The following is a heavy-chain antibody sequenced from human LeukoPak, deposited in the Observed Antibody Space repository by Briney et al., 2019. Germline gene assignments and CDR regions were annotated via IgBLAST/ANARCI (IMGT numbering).Heavy chain of an antibody. CDR3: ARSLPYGTTWYGRSDF. Sequence: GGSLRLSCAASGFPFNAYWMTWVRQAPGKGLEWVANIRQDGDTKYYVDSVKGRFTISRDNAMNSLYLQMNSLRAEDTAIYYCARSLPYGTTWYGRSDFRGQGTLVTVSS. J-gene: IGHJ4*02. V-gene: IGHV3-7*03. CDR1: GFPFNAYW. CDR2: IRQDGDTK. D-gene: IGHD6-13*01.